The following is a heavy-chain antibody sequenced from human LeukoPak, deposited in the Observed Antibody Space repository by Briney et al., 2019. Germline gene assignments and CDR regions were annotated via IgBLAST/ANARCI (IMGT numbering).Heavy chain of an antibody. CDR2: MNPNSGNT. CDR1: GYTLTSYD. J-gene: IGHJ3*02. D-gene: IGHD3-16*02. V-gene: IGHV1-8*01. Sequence: ASVKVSCKASGYTLTSYDINWVRQATGQGLEWMGWMNPNSGNTGYAQKFQGRVTMTRNTSISTAYMELSSLRSEDTAVYYCARGFVTDDAFDIWGQGTMVTVSS. CDR3: ARGFVTDDAFDI.